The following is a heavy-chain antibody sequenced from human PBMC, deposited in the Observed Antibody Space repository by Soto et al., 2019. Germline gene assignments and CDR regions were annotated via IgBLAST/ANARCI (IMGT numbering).Heavy chain of an antibody. CDR1: GGTFSRNA. D-gene: IGHD1-1*01. CDR3: ARGRELDDDDNPDYGMDG. J-gene: IGHJ6*02. Sequence: QVHLVQSGAEVKKPGSSVKVSCKASGGTFSRNAISWVRLAPGQGLEWMGGTIPMFNIAKNAQKFQGRVTITADETRTTAYLELSTLRSEDTAVYYCARGRELDDDDNPDYGMDGWGQGTTVTVSS. CDR2: TIPMFNIA. V-gene: IGHV1-69*01.